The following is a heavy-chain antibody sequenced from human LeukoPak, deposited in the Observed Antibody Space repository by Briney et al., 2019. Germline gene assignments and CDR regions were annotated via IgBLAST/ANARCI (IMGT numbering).Heavy chain of an antibody. CDR2: ISSSSSYI. D-gene: IGHD3-10*01. Sequence: GGSLRLSCAASGFIFSSYSMNWVRQAPGKGLEWVSSISSSSSYIYYADSVKGRFTISRDNAKNSLYLQMNSLRAEDTAVYYCARAGSGGFGAFDIWGQGTMVTVSS. J-gene: IGHJ3*02. CDR1: GFIFSSYS. CDR3: ARAGSGGFGAFDI. V-gene: IGHV3-21*01.